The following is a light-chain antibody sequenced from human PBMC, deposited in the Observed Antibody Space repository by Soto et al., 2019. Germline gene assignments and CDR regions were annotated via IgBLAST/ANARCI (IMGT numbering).Light chain of an antibody. CDR2: DSS. J-gene: IGKJ1*01. CDR3: QQRTNWPPWT. CDR1: QSVGSN. Sequence: EIVLTQSPVTLSLSPGERATLSCRASQSVGSNLNWYQQIPCQAPRLLIYDSSNRATGTPARFSGSGSGTDFTLTISSLEPEDFAIYYCQQRTNWPPWTFGQGTKVEIK. V-gene: IGKV3-11*01.